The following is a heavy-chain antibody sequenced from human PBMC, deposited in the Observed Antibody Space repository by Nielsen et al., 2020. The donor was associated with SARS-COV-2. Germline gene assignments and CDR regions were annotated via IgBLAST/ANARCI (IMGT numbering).Heavy chain of an antibody. CDR2: IYYSGST. CDR1: GGSISSSSYY. Sequence: SETLSLTCTVSGGSISSSSYYWGWIRQPPGKGLEWIGSIYYSGSTYYNPSLKSRVTISVDTSKNQFSLKLSSVTAADTAVYYCARGVTMIVVVSAFDIWGQGTMVTVSS. J-gene: IGHJ3*02. CDR3: ARGVTMIVVVSAFDI. D-gene: IGHD3-22*01. V-gene: IGHV4-39*01.